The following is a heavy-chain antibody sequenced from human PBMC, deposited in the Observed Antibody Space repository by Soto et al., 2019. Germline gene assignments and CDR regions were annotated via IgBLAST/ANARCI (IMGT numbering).Heavy chain of an antibody. CDR1: GITFSSYG. D-gene: IGHD1-26*01. CDR2: ISSSSSYI. CDR3: ARSGVVGHPCRY. J-gene: IGHJ4*02. Sequence: GFLIISCASSGITFSSYGMNLVRQAPGKGLEWVSSISSSSSYIYYADSVKGRFTISRDNAKNSLYLQMNSLRAEDTAVYYCARSGVVGHPCRYWGQGTLVTVS. V-gene: IGHV3-21*01.